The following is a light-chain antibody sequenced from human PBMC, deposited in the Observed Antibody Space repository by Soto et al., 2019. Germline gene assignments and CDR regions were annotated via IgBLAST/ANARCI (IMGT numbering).Light chain of an antibody. V-gene: IGLV1-44*01. CDR2: GNI. J-gene: IGLJ2*01. CDR1: SSNIGSNT. CDR3: AAWDDSLNGVV. Sequence: SVLTQPPSASGTPGQRVTISCSGSSSNIGSNTVNWYQQVPGTAPKLLISGNIQRPSGVPDRFSGSKSGTSASLAISGLQSEDEADYYCAAWDDSLNGVVFGGGTKLTVL.